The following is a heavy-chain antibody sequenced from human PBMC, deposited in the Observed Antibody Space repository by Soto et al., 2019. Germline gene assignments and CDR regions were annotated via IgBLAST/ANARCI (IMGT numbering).Heavy chain of an antibody. CDR1: GGSISSYY. V-gene: IGHV4-4*07. CDR3: ARDLEAVAGLHQYYYYGMDV. CDR2: IYTSGST. Sequence: PSETLSLTCTVSGGSISSYYWSWIRQPAGKGLEWIGRIYTSGSTNYNPSLKSRVTMSVDTSKNQFSLKLSSVTAADTAVYYCARDLEAVAGLHQYYYYGMDVWGQGTTVTV. D-gene: IGHD6-19*01. J-gene: IGHJ6*02.